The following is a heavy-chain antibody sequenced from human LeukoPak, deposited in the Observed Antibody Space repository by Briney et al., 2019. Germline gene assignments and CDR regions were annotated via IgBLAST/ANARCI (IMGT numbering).Heavy chain of an antibody. CDR3: ARQTQWLVQY. D-gene: IGHD6-19*01. CDR1: GGPISSSNW. J-gene: IGHJ4*02. Sequence: PETLCLTCAVSGGPISSSNWWSWVRQPPGKGLEWIGEIYHSGSTNYNPSLKSRVTISVDKSKNQFSLKLSSVTAADTAVYYCARQTQWLVQYWGQGALVTVSS. CDR2: IYHSGST. V-gene: IGHV4-4*03.